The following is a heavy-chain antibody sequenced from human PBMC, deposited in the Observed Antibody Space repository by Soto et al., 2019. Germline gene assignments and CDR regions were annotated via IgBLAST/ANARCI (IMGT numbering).Heavy chain of an antibody. Sequence: GGSLIVSCGAAGFTVSSNYMSWVRQAPGKGLEWVSIIYPAGSTYYADSVQGRFTISRDNSKNTLYLQMNSLRAEDTAVYYCARDSQGLPAASPGFYYYGMDVWGQGTTVTVSS. D-gene: IGHD2-2*01. CDR2: IYPAGST. V-gene: IGHV3-53*01. CDR1: GFTVSSNY. CDR3: ARDSQGLPAASPGFYYYGMDV. J-gene: IGHJ6*02.